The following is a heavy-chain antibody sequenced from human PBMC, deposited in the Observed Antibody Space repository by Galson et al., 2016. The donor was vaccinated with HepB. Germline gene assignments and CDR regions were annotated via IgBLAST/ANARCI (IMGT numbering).Heavy chain of an antibody. D-gene: IGHD2-2*01. V-gene: IGHV3-30*18. CDR1: GFTFSSYG. Sequence: SLRLSCAASGFTFSSYGMHWVRQVPGKGLEWVAFISYDGSNKKYADSVKGRFTISRDNSKKTLYLQMNSLRAEDTAVYYCAKDGRIYCSSASCHDDFHYWGQGTLVTVSS. J-gene: IGHJ4*02. CDR2: ISYDGSNK. CDR3: AKDGRIYCSSASCHDDFHY.